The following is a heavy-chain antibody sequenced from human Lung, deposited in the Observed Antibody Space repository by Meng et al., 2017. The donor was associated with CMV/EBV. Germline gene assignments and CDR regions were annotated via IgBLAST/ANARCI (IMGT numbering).Heavy chain of an antibody. J-gene: IGHJ6*02. Sequence: GGSLRLSCAASGFSFTTFWMHWVRQAPGKGLVWVSHINSDGSDTTYADSVKGRFTISRDNAKNTLYLQMNSLRAEDVAVYYCARTYPNYYYGMHVWGQGTTVTVSS. CDR1: GFSFTTFW. CDR2: INSDGSDT. CDR3: ARTYPNYYYGMHV. D-gene: IGHD2-2*02. V-gene: IGHV3-74*01.